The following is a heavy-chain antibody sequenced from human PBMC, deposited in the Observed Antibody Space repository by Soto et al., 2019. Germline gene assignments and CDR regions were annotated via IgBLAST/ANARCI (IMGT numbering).Heavy chain of an antibody. CDR1: GDSVSSNSAA. V-gene: IGHV6-1*01. D-gene: IGHD2-15*01. CDR3: ARDPTYCTGGSCFSGGWFDP. J-gene: IGHJ5*02. Sequence: PQTLSLTCAISGDSVSSNSAAWNWIRQSPSRGLEWLGRTYYRSKWYNDYTVSVKSRITINPDTSKNQFSLQLDSVTPEDTAVYYCARDPTYCTGGSCFSGGWFDPWGQGTLVTVSS. CDR2: TYYRSKWYN.